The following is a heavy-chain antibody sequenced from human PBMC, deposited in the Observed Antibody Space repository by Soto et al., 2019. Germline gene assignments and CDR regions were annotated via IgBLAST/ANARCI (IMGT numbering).Heavy chain of an antibody. V-gene: IGHV1-8*01. Sequence: ASVKVSCKASGYTFTSYGINWVRQATGQGLEWMGWMNPNSGNTGYAQKFQGRVTMTRNTSISTAYMELSSLRSEDTAVYYCARGDQTYYYDSSGYYPSGPYGMDVWGQGTTVTVSS. CDR1: GYTFTSYG. CDR3: ARGDQTYYYDSSGYYPSGPYGMDV. D-gene: IGHD3-22*01. CDR2: MNPNSGNT. J-gene: IGHJ6*02.